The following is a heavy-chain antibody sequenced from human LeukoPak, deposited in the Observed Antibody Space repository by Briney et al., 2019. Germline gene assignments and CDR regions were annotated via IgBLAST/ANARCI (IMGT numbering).Heavy chain of an antibody. CDR1: GYTFSSYG. CDR3: AKDDAWLRFGE. Sequence: GGSLRLSCVASGYTFSSYGMIWVRQAPGKGLEWVSGISPSADIKYYADSVKGRFTISRDNSKNMLYLEVISLTADDTAVYYCAKDDAWLRFGEWSQGTLVTVSS. D-gene: IGHD3-10*01. CDR2: ISPSADIK. J-gene: IGHJ4*02. V-gene: IGHV3-23*01.